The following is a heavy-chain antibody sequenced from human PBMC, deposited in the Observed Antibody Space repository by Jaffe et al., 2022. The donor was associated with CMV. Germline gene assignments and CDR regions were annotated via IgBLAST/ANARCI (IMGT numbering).Heavy chain of an antibody. J-gene: IGHJ6*03. CDR3: ARGVRAVPVDYYYYMDV. CDR1: GYTFTSYY. CDR2: INPSGGST. V-gene: IGHV1-46*01. Sequence: QVQLVQSGAEVKKPGASVKVSCKASGYTFTSYYMHWVRQAPGQGLEWMGIINPSGGSTSYAQKFQGRVTMTRDTSTSTVYMELSSLRSEDTAVYYCARGVRAVPVDYYYYMDVWGKGTTVTVSS.